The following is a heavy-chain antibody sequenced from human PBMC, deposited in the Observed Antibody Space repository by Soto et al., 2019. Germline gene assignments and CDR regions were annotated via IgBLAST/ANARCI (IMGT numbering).Heavy chain of an antibody. Sequence: VQLVESGGGLVQPGGSLRLSCAASGFTFSTYSMTWVRRPPGKGLEWVANLDQDGSERYYVDSVRGRFTISRDNAKNSRYLQMNSLRAEDTAVYYCVCGGNFFVYWGQGTLVTVSP. J-gene: IGHJ4*02. D-gene: IGHD3-16*01. CDR3: VCGGNFFVY. V-gene: IGHV3-7*01. CDR2: LDQDGSER. CDR1: GFTFSTYS.